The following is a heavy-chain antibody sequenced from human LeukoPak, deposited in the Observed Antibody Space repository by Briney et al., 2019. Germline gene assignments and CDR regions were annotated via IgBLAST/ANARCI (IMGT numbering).Heavy chain of an antibody. V-gene: IGHV3-30*01. Sequence: PGRSLRLSCAASGFTFSSYAMHWVRQAPGKGLEWVAVISYDGSNKYYADSVKGRFTISRDNSKNTLYLQMNSLRAEDTAVYYCARVSGYSSSWYHNWYFDLWGRGTLVTVSS. D-gene: IGHD6-13*01. CDR3: ARVSGYSSSWYHNWYFDL. CDR2: ISYDGSNK. CDR1: GFTFSSYA. J-gene: IGHJ2*01.